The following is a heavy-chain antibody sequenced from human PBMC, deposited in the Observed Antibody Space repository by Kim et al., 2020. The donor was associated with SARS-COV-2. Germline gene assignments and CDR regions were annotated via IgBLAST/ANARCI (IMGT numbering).Heavy chain of an antibody. CDR1: GGSFSGYY. D-gene: IGHD3-10*01. CDR2: INHSGST. V-gene: IGHV4-34*01. Sequence: SETLSLTCAVYGGSFSGYYWSWIRQPPGKGLEWIGEINHSGSTNYNPSLKSRVTISVDTSKNQFSLKLSSVTAADTAVYYCARDRMVRGVRPQLSHWGQGTLVTVSS. CDR3: ARDRMVRGVRPQLSH. J-gene: IGHJ4*02.